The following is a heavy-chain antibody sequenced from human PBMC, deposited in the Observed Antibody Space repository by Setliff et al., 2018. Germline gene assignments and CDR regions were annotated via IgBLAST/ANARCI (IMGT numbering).Heavy chain of an antibody. CDR3: ARGGDYCGGECYIPPPDSY. J-gene: IGHJ4*02. CDR2: ISSSTRTM. CDR1: GFTFSSYN. D-gene: IGHD2-21*01. Sequence: LRLSCAASGFTFSSYNMNWVRQAPGKGLEWVSYISSSTRTMYYADSVKGRFTISRDISKNTLYLQMNSLRPEDTAVYYCARGGDYCGGECYIPPPDSYWGQGTLVTVSS. V-gene: IGHV3-48*01.